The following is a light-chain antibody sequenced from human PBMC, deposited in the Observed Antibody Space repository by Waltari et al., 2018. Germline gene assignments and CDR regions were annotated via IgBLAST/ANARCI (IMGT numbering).Light chain of an antibody. CDR2: DAA. Sequence: AIQLTQSPSSLSASVGDRVTITCRASQDISTALAWYQQKSGEAPKLLIYDAATLGSGVPSTFSGSGTVTDCALTISHLQPEDFSTYHCQQFHNYPPSFGQGTRLEIK. CDR3: QQFHNYPPS. J-gene: IGKJ5*01. V-gene: IGKV1D-13*01. CDR1: QDISTA.